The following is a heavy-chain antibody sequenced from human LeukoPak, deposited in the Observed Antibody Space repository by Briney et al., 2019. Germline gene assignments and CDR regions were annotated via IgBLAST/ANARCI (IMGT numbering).Heavy chain of an antibody. J-gene: IGHJ5*02. CDR3: ARQNYDLDLNWFDP. V-gene: IGHV5-51*01. Sequence: GESLKISCKGSGYSLTSYWIGWVRQMPGKGLEWMGIIYPGDSDTRYSPSFQGQVTISAGKSISTAYLQWSSLKASDTAMYYCARQNYDLDLNWFDPWGQGTLVTVSS. D-gene: IGHD3-3*01. CDR1: GYSLTSYW. CDR2: IYPGDSDT.